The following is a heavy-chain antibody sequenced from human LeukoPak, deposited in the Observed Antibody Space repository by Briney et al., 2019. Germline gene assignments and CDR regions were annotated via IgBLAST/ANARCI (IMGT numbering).Heavy chain of an antibody. J-gene: IGHJ4*02. CDR3: ARFGYVAAVDV. CDR1: GFSFSAYW. Sequence: GGSLRLSCAASGFSFSAYWMTWVRQAPGTGLEWVANINPAGSETYYVDPVKGRFSISRDNAKNLVYLQMNSLRAEDTAVYHCARFGYVAAVDVWGQGTPATVSS. V-gene: IGHV3-7*01. CDR2: INPAGSET. D-gene: IGHD2-15*01.